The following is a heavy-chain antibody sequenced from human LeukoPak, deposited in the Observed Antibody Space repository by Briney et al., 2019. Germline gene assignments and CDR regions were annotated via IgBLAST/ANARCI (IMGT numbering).Heavy chain of an antibody. J-gene: IGHJ4*02. D-gene: IGHD3-22*01. Sequence: GGSLRLSCAASGFTFSNGWMSWVRQAPGKGLEWVGRIKKKTDGGTTDYAAPVKGRFTISRDDSKNTLYLQMNSLTTEDTAIYYCTTEYYYDSPGIFDYWGQGTLVTVSS. CDR1: GFTFSNGW. CDR3: TTEYYYDSPGIFDY. CDR2: IKKKTDGGTT. V-gene: IGHV3-15*01.